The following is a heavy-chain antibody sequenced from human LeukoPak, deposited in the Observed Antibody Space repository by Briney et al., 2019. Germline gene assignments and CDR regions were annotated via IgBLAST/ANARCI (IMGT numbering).Heavy chain of an antibody. CDR2: FGPEDGET. CDR1: GYTLTELS. CDR3: ATDLGYYYDSSGLPD. J-gene: IGHJ4*02. V-gene: IGHV1-24*01. Sequence: ASVKVSCKVSGYTLTELSMHWVRQAPGKGLEWMGGFGPEDGETIYAQKFQGRVTMTEDTSTDTAYMELSSLRSEDTAVYYCATDLGYYYDSSGLPDWGQGTLVTVSS. D-gene: IGHD3-22*01.